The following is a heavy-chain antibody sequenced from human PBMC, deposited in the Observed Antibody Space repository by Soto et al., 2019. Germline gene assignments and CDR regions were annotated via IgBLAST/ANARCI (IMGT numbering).Heavy chain of an antibody. J-gene: IGHJ4*02. CDR3: VKRICGNYPWSS. V-gene: IGHV3-23*01. D-gene: IGHD4-4*01. CDR1: IFTFNNIP. Sequence: EVHLLESGGGLVQPGGSLRLSCEASIFTFNNIPMGWVRQAPGKGLKYVSSINENGDSTFYADSVKGRFTISRDNSKSTLHLQMNSLRADDTAVYYCVKRICGNYPWSSWGQGTLVPVSP. CDR2: INENGDST.